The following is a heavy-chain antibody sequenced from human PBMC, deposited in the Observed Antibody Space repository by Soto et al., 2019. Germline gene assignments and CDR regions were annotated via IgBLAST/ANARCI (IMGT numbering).Heavy chain of an antibody. D-gene: IGHD6-19*01. CDR1: GFTFSSYA. CDR2: IPYDGRNK. V-gene: IGHV3-30*18. Sequence: QVQLVESGGGGVQPGRSLRLSCAASGFTFSSYAMHWVRQAPGKGLEWVAVIPYDGRNKYYADSVKGRFTISRDNSKNTLYLQMSSLRAEDTAVYYCVKDGSSGWPYYYGMDVWGQGTTVTVSS. J-gene: IGHJ6*02. CDR3: VKDGSSGWPYYYGMDV.